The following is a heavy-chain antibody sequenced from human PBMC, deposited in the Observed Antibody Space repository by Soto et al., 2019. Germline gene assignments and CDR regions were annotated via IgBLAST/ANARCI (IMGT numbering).Heavy chain of an antibody. J-gene: IGHJ6*02. Sequence: GGSLRLSCAASGFTFSSYAMSWVRQAPGKGLEWVSAISGSGGSTYYADSVKGRFTISRDNSKNTLYLQMNSLRAEDTAVYYCANSEPSPLSSSTYSYYATDVWGQGTTVTVSS. CDR2: ISGSGGST. CDR3: ANSEPSPLSSSTYSYYATDV. D-gene: IGHD6-6*01. V-gene: IGHV3-23*01. CDR1: GFTFSSYA.